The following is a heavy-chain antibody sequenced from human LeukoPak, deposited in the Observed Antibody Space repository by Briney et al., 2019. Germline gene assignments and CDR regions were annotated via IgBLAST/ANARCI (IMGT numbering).Heavy chain of an antibody. CDR2: IYPGDSDS. CDR3: ARVYCGGGSCYSEDGFDI. Sequence: GESLQISCKGSGYRFTSYWIGWVRQLPGKGLEWMGIIYPGDSDSRYSPSFQGQVTISADKSISTAYLQWSRLKAPDTAMYYCARVYCGGGSCYSEDGFDIWGQGTMVTVSS. V-gene: IGHV5-51*01. J-gene: IGHJ3*02. D-gene: IGHD2-15*01. CDR1: GYRFTSYW.